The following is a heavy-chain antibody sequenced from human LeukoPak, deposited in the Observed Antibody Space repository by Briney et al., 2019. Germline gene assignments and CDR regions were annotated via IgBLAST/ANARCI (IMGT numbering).Heavy chain of an antibody. J-gene: IGHJ3*02. CDR1: GFTFSTYW. CDR3: TIGSPPPDAFEI. V-gene: IGHV3-74*01. CDR2: INSDGSRT. Sequence: GGSLRLSCAASGFTFSTYWMHWVRQAPGKGLVWVSRINSDGSRTTYADSVKGRFTISRDNAKNTLYLQMNSLRTEDTAVYYCTIGSPPPDAFEIWGQGTMVTVSS.